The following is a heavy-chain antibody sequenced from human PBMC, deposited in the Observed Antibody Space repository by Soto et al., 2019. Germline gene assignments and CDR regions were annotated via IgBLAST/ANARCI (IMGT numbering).Heavy chain of an antibody. CDR3: ARSMVRYYDSSAPDAFDI. CDR2: INPNSGGT. D-gene: IGHD3-22*01. V-gene: IGHV1-2*04. J-gene: IGHJ3*02. CDR1: GYTFTGYY. Sequence: GASVKVSCKASGYTFTGYYMHWVRQAPGQGLEWMGWINPNSGGTNYAQKFQGWVTMTRDTSISTAYMELSRLRSDDTAVYYCARSMVRYYDSSAPDAFDIWGQGTMVTVSS.